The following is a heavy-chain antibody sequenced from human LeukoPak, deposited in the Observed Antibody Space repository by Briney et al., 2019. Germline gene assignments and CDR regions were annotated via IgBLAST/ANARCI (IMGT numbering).Heavy chain of an antibody. CDR2: INHSGST. CDR3: ARESWYYVSGSYYKD. V-gene: IGHV4-34*01. D-gene: IGHD3-10*01. J-gene: IGHJ6*04. Sequence: SETLSLTCAVYGGSFSGYYWSWIRQPPGKGLEWIGEINHSGSTNYNPSLKSRVTISVDTSKNQFSLKLSSVTAADTAVCYCARESWYYVSGSYYKDWGKGTTVTVSS. CDR1: GGSFSGYY.